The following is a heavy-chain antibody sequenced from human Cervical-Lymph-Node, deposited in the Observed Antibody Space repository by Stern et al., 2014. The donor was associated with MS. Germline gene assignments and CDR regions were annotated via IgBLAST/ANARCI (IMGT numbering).Heavy chain of an antibody. CDR1: GFTFSNYW. D-gene: IGHD1-26*01. Sequence: EVQLVESGGGLVQPGGSLRLSCAASGFTFSNYWMHWVRQAPGKGLVRVSHINSDGSRTSYADSVKGRFTISGDNAKNTLYLQMNSLRAEDTAVYYCARSWELAFDYWGQGTLVTVSS. CDR2: INSDGSRT. V-gene: IGHV3-74*02. J-gene: IGHJ4*02. CDR3: ARSWELAFDY.